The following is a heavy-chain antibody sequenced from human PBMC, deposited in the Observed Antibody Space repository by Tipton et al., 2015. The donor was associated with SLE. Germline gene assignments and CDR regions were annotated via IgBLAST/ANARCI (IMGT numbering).Heavy chain of an antibody. Sequence: SLRLSCEASGFNFRTAWMSWVRQAPGKGLEWVGHIKSENDGGTTDYGAPVKGRFTISREDSIDMLYLQMDSLKTEDTGVYYCVTDNMWQPEYHYYYYGMDVWGQGTTVTVS. J-gene: IGHJ6*02. V-gene: IGHV3-15*01. CDR2: IKSENDGGTT. D-gene: IGHD2-2*01. CDR1: GFNFRTAW. CDR3: VTDNMWQPEYHYYYYGMDV.